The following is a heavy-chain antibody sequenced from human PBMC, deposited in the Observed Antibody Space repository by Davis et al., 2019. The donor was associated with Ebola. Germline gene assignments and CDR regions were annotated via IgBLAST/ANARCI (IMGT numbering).Heavy chain of an antibody. Sequence: SVKVSCKASGGTFSSYAISWVRQAPGQGLEWMGGIIPIFGTANYAQKFQGRVTITADKSTSTAYMELSSLRSEDTAVYYCATFMITVGGVIVKPWFDPWGQGTLVTVSS. D-gene: IGHD3-16*02. CDR1: GGTFSSYA. V-gene: IGHV1-69*06. CDR3: ATFMITVGGVIVKPWFDP. J-gene: IGHJ5*02. CDR2: IIPIFGTA.